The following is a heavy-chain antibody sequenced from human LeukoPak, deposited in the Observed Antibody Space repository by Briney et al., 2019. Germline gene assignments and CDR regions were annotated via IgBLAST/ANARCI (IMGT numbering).Heavy chain of an antibody. CDR3: ARLAYCSNDVCYSNYYYSMDV. J-gene: IGHJ6*03. CDR1: GYTFSSYW. Sequence: GESLKISCKGSGYTFSSYWIAWVRQMPGKGLEWMGIIYPDDSDTRYSPSFQGQVTISADKSISTAYLKWSSLNASDTAMYYCARLAYCSNDVCYSNYYYSMDVWGKGTTVTVSS. D-gene: IGHD2-8*01. CDR2: IYPDDSDT. V-gene: IGHV5-51*01.